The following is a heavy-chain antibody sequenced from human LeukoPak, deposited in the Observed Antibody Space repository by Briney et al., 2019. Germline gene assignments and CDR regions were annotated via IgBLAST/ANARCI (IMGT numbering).Heavy chain of an antibody. CDR2: MNPNSGNT. D-gene: IGHD3-10*01. CDR3: ARDPLWAGRRPVDY. CDR1: GYTFTSYD. J-gene: IGHJ4*02. V-gene: IGHV1-8*01. Sequence: ASVKVSCKASGYTFTSYDINWVRQATGQGLEWMGWMNPNSGNTGYAQKFQGRVTMTRNTSISTAYMELSSLGSEDTAVYYCARDPLWAGRRPVDYWGQGTLVTVSS.